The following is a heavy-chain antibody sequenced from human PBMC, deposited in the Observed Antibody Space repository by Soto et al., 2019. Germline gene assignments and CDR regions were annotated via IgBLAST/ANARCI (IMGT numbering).Heavy chain of an antibody. D-gene: IGHD5-12*01. V-gene: IGHV4-31*03. Sequence: QVQLQESGPGLVKPSQTLSLTCTVSGGSISSGGYYWSWIRQHPGKGLEWIGYIYYSGRTYYNPSLQSRVTISVDTSKNQFSLKLSSVTAADTAVYYCARSPIVATILAYFDYWGQGTLVTVSS. CDR1: GGSISSGGYY. J-gene: IGHJ4*02. CDR3: ARSPIVATILAYFDY. CDR2: IYYSGRT.